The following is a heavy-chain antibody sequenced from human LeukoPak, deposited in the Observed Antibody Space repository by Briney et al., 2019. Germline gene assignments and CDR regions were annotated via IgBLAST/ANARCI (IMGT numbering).Heavy chain of an antibody. CDR1: GGSVSDYY. D-gene: IGHD5-24*01. CDR2: IYYTET. CDR3: AREGRDGYNWDYYYYMDV. Sequence: SETLSLTCTVSGGSVSDYYWSWIRQSPGKGLEWIGYIYYTETSYNPSRKSRVTISADTSKNQFSLKLYSVTAADKAVYYCAREGRDGYNWDYYYYMDVWGKGTTVTISS. V-gene: IGHV4-59*02. J-gene: IGHJ6*03.